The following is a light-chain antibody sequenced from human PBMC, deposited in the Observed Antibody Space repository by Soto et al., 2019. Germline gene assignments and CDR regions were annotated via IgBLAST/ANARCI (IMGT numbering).Light chain of an antibody. CDR2: AAS. J-gene: IGKJ1*01. CDR1: QSVSSN. CDR3: QQYNNWPPWT. Sequence: EIVMTQSPATLSVSPGERANLSCRASQSVSSNLAWYQQKPGQAPRLLIYAASTRATGIPARFSGSGSGTEFTLTISSLQSEDFAVYYCQQYNNWPPWTFGQGTKVEIK. V-gene: IGKV3-15*01.